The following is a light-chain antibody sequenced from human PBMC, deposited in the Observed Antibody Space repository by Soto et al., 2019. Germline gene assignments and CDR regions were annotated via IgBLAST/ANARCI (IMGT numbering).Light chain of an antibody. J-gene: IGKJ1*01. V-gene: IGKV1-5*01. Sequence: DIQMTQSPSTLPASVGDRVTITCRASQSISSWLAWYQQKPGTAPKLLIYDASTLESGVPSRFSGSGSGPEFTLTISSLQPDDFATYYCQQYNSYSLTFGQGTKVDI. CDR2: DAS. CDR1: QSISSW. CDR3: QQYNSYSLT.